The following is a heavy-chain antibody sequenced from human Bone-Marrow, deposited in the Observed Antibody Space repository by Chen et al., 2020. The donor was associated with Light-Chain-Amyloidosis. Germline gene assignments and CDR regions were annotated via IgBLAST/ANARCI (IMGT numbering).Heavy chain of an antibody. J-gene: IGHJ6*02. Sequence: EVQLVESGGGLVKPGGSLRLSCAASGFTFGRHSMHWVRQAPGKGLEGGSSISTSSSYIHYADSMKGRFTISRDNAKNALFLQMNSLRAEDTAVYYCVREVYDYNYGASYYYYSMDVWGQGTTVTVSS. CDR3: VREVYDYNYGASYYYYSMDV. CDR1: GFTFGRHS. CDR2: ISTSSSYI. V-gene: IGHV3-21*02. D-gene: IGHD5-18*01.